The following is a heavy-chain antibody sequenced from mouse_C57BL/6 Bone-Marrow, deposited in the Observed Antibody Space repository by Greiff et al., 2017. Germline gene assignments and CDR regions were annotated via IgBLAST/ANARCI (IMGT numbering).Heavy chain of an antibody. CDR1: GYTFTSYW. CDR2: INPSNGGT. V-gene: IGHV1-53*01. J-gene: IGHJ1*03. Sequence: VQLQQPGTELVKPGASVKLSCKASGYTFTSYWMHWVKQRPGQGLEWIGNINPSNGGTNYNEKFKSKATLTVDKSSSTAYMQLSSLTSEDSAVYNCARGGSEENWYFDVWGTGTTVTVSS. D-gene: IGHD1-1*01. CDR3: ARGGSEENWYFDV.